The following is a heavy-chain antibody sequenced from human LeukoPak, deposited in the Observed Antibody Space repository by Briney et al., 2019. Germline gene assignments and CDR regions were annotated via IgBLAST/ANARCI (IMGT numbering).Heavy chain of an antibody. V-gene: IGHV1-2*06. Sequence: ASVKVSCKASGYTFTGYYMHWVRQAPGQGLEWMGRINPNSGGTNYAQKFQGRVTMTRDTSISTAYMELSRLRSDDTAVYYCALVHDLVGATLGYFDYWGRGTLVTVSS. CDR1: GYTFTGYY. J-gene: IGHJ4*02. CDR3: ALVHDLVGATLGYFDY. D-gene: IGHD1-26*01. CDR2: INPNSGGT.